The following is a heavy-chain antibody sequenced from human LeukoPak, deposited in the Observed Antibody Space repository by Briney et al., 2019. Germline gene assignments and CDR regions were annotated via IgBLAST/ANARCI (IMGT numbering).Heavy chain of an antibody. Sequence: ASVKVSCKASGYSFSSYTIHWVRQAPGQRLEWMGWINAGNGDTKYSQKFQARVTITRDTSATTAYMELSSLRSEDTAVYYCAREGRYGDYGDYWGQGTLVTVSS. D-gene: IGHD4-17*01. CDR2: INAGNGDT. CDR3: AREGRYGDYGDY. V-gene: IGHV1-3*01. J-gene: IGHJ4*02. CDR1: GYSFSSYT.